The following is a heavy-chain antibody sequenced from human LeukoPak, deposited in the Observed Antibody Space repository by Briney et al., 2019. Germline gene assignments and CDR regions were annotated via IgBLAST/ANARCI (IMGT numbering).Heavy chain of an antibody. V-gene: IGHV1-24*01. J-gene: IGHJ4*02. CDR1: GYTLTELS. CDR3: ATRRPNYDILTGYYRNYFDY. Sequence: ASVKVSCKVSGYTLTELSMHWVRQAPGKGLEWMGGFDPEDGETIYAQKFQGRVNMTEDASTDTAYMELSSLRSEDTAVYYCATRRPNYDILTGYYRNYFDYWGQGTLVTVSS. CDR2: FDPEDGET. D-gene: IGHD3-9*01.